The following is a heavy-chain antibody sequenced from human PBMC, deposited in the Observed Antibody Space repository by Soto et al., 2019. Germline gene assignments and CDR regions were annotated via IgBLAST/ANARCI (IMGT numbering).Heavy chain of an antibody. CDR1: GGSISSYY. CDR3: ARDKAHSSSWYKTTTYNWFDP. J-gene: IGHJ5*02. CDR2: LYTSGST. D-gene: IGHD6-13*01. Sequence: QVQLQESGPGLVKPSETLSLTCTVSGGSISSYYWSWIRQPAGKGLEWIGRLYTSGSTNYNPSLKSRVTMSVDTSKNQFSLKLSSVTAADTAVYYCARDKAHSSSWYKTTTYNWFDPWGQGPLVTVSS. V-gene: IGHV4-4*07.